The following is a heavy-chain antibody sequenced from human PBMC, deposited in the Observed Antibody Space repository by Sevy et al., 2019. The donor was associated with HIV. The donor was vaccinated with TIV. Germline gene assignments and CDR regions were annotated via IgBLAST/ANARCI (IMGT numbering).Heavy chain of an antibody. CDR2: ITGSGHST. Sequence: GGSLRLSCAASGFTFSSYSINWVRQAPGKGLEWVSSITGSGHSTFYTDSVKGRFTISRDNSNNTMYLHMNSLRAEDTAIYYCARGAHGYYYYMDVWGKGTTVIVSS. CDR3: ARGAHGYYYYMDV. V-gene: IGHV3-23*01. J-gene: IGHJ6*03. D-gene: IGHD3-10*01. CDR1: GFTFSSYS.